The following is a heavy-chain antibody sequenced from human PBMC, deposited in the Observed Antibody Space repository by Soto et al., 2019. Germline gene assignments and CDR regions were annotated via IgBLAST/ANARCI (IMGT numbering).Heavy chain of an antibody. CDR2: IIPIFGTA. D-gene: IGHD3-3*01. CDR1: GGTFSSYA. V-gene: IGHV1-69*13. CDR3: ARDDTIFGVVIIAALVN. J-gene: IGHJ4*02. Sequence: SVTVSCKASGGTFSSYAISWVRQAPGQGLEWMGGIIPIFGTANYAQKFQGRVTITADESTSTAYMELSSLRSEDTAVYYCARDDTIFGVVIIAALVNWGQGTLVTVSS.